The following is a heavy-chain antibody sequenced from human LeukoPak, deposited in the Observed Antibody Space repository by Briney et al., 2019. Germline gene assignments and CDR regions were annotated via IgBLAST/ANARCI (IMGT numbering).Heavy chain of an antibody. V-gene: IGHV4-4*07. CDR1: GGSISSYY. Sequence: SETLSFTCTVSGGSISSYYWSWIRQPAGKGLDWIGRIYTSGSTNYNPSLKSRVTMSVDTSKHQFSLKLSSVTAADTAVYYCAREEDILTGYSLVRYFDYWGQGTLVTVSS. J-gene: IGHJ4*02. CDR3: AREEDILTGYSLVRYFDY. D-gene: IGHD3-9*01. CDR2: IYTSGST.